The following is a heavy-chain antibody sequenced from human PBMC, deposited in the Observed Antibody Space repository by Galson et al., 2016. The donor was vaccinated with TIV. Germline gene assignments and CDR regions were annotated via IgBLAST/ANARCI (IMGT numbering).Heavy chain of an antibody. J-gene: IGHJ6*02. V-gene: IGHV1-69*13. CDR2: ITPLFGTT. D-gene: IGHD5-18*01. CDR1: GGTFSSFV. CDR3: AKDRNTAFDTYSSDYGMDV. Sequence: SVKVSCKAPGGTFSSFVFNWVRQAPGQGLEWMGGITPLFGTTNYAQKFQGRVTITADESTSTVYMELSSLRSEDTAVYYCAKDRNTAFDTYSSDYGMDVWGQGTTVTVSS.